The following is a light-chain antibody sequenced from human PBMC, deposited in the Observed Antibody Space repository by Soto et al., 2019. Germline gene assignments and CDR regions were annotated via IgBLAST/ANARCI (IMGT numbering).Light chain of an antibody. CDR3: SSYKTNSTLDVV. V-gene: IGLV2-14*01. Sequence: QSALTQPASVSGSPGQSITISCTGTSSDVGGYNYVSWYQQHPGKAPKLMIYEVSNRPSGVSNRFSGSKSGNTASLTISGLQAYGEDDYYYSSYKTNSTLDVVFGGGTKLTVL. CDR2: EVS. J-gene: IGLJ2*01. CDR1: SSDVGGYNY.